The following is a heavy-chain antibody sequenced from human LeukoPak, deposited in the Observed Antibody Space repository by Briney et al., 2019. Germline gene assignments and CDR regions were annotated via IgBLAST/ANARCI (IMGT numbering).Heavy chain of an antibody. V-gene: IGHV3-23*01. CDR2: ISTSGGST. D-gene: IGHD3-10*01. CDR3: AKPVYGSGSPDY. CDR1: GFTFCSYA. J-gene: IGHJ4*02. Sequence: GSLILSCAASGFTFCSYAMSWISQAPGKGLEWVSGISTSGGSTYYTDSVKGRFTISRDNSKNTLYLRMNSLRADDTAVYYCAKPVYGSGSPDYWGQGTLVTVSS.